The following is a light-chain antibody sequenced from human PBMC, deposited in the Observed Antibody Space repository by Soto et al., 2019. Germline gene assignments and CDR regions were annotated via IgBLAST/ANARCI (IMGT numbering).Light chain of an antibody. J-gene: IGLJ2*01. CDR3: SSYTTSSTLVV. CDR1: SIDVGGYNY. Sequence: QSVLTQPASVSGSPGQSITISCTGTSIDVGGYNYVSWYQQHPGKAPKLMIYDVNNRPSGVSNRFSGSKSGNTASLTISGLQAEDEADYYCSSYTTSSTLVVFGGGTKVTVL. V-gene: IGLV2-14*01. CDR2: DVN.